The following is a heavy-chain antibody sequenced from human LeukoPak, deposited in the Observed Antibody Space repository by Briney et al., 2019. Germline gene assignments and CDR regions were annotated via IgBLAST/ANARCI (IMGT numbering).Heavy chain of an antibody. V-gene: IGHV4-39*07. CDR3: ASFGGDYDPDY. CDR1: GGSISSSSYY. J-gene: IGHJ4*02. CDR2: IYHSGST. Sequence: SETLSLTCTVSGGSISSSSYYWGWIRQPPGKGLEWIGSIYHSGSTYYNPSLKSRVTISVDTSKNQFSLKLSSVTAADTAVYYCASFGGDYDPDYWGQGTLVTVSS. D-gene: IGHD4-17*01.